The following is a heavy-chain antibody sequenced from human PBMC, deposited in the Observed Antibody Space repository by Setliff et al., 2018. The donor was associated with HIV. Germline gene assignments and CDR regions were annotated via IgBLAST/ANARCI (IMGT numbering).Heavy chain of an antibody. J-gene: IGHJ4*02. CDR1: GGPLSGHY. CDR3: VTSSSWSSRLNF. Sequence: SETLSLTCAVYGGPLSGHYWSWIRQPPGPGLEWIGETSHSGKTNYNPSLKNRVTISVDTSKNQFSLKLTSVTAADTAVYYCVTSSSWSSRLNFWGPGMLVTVSS. V-gene: IGHV4-34*01. D-gene: IGHD2-2*01. CDR2: TSHSGKT.